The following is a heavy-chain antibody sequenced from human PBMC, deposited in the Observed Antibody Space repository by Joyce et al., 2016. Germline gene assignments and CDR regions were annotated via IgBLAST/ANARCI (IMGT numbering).Heavy chain of an antibody. D-gene: IGHD3-9*01. CDR3: AREEKKYDILTGYTDTFDT. Sequence: EVQLVQSGAEVKKPGESLKISCKGFGYSFTSYWIGWVRQMPGKGLEWMGCIYPRDTETRYSPSYQGKVTISADKSISTAYLQWSSLKASDTAMYYCAREEKKYDILTGYTDTFDTWGQGTMVTVSS. V-gene: IGHV5-51*01. CDR1: GYSFTSYW. J-gene: IGHJ3*02. CDR2: IYPRDTET.